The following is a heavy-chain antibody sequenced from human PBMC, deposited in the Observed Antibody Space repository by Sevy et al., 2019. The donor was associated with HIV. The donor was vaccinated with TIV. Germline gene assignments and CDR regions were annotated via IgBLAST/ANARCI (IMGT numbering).Heavy chain of an antibody. D-gene: IGHD3-16*01. CDR2: ISGRGETT. V-gene: IGHV3-23*01. J-gene: IGHJ5*02. CDR3: AASSGRYAKFDP. CDR1: GFIFSSYI. Sequence: GGSLRLSCAASGFIFSSYIMSWVRQVPGKGLEWVSAISGRGETTYYADSVKGRFTLSRDNSNNTLYLQMSSLKAADTAVYYCAASSGRYAKFDPWGQGILVTVSS.